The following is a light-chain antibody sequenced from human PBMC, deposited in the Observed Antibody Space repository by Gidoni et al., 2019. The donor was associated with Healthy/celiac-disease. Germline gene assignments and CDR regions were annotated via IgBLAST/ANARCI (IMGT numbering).Light chain of an antibody. V-gene: IGKV1-33*01. Sequence: DIQMTQSPSSLSASVGDRVTITCQASQDISNYLNWYQQKPGKAPKLLIYDASNLETGVPSRFSGSGSGTDFTFTISSLQPEDIATYYGQQYDNLFTFXGXTKVEIK. CDR1: QDISNY. CDR2: DAS. J-gene: IGKJ4*01. CDR3: QQYDNLFT.